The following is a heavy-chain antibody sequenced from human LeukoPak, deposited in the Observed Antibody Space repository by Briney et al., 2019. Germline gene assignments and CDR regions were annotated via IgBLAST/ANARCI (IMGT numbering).Heavy chain of an antibody. D-gene: IGHD6-19*01. CDR1: GFTFSSNG. V-gene: IGHV3-33*01. CDR3: ARELAVAIDY. Sequence: GGSLRLSCAASGFTFSSNGMHWVRQAPGKGLEWVAVIWYDGSDKYYADSVKGRFTISGDNSKNTLYLQMNSLRAEDTAVYYCARELAVAIDYWGQGTLVTVSS. CDR2: IWYDGSDK. J-gene: IGHJ4*02.